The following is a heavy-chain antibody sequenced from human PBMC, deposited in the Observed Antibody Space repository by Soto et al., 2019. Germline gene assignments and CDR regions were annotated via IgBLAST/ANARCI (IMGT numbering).Heavy chain of an antibody. J-gene: IGHJ6*02. CDR3: AKAGQQLTNYYYYGMDV. CDR2: ISYDGYNK. CDR1: GFTFSSYG. Sequence: QVQLVESGGGVVQPGRSLRLSCAASGFTFSSYGMHWVRQAPGKGLEWVAVISYDGYNKYYADSVKGRFTISRDNSKNTLYLQMNSLRAEDTAVYYCAKAGQQLTNYYYYGMDVWGQGTTVTVS. D-gene: IGHD6-13*01. V-gene: IGHV3-30*18.